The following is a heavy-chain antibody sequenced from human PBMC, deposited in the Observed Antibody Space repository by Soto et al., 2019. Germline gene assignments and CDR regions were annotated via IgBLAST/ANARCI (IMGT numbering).Heavy chain of an antibody. V-gene: IGHV4-61*01. J-gene: IGHJ4*02. D-gene: IGHD1-26*01. Sequence: PSETLSLTCTVSGGSITRGNYYWTWIRQPPGKGLEWIGYVYYSDSTTYNPSLKSRVTISVDTSKNQFSMKLSSVTAAGTAVYYCARESGLSESFLGYWVQGTQVTVS. CDR2: VYYSDST. CDR1: GGSITRGNYY. CDR3: ARESGLSESFLGY.